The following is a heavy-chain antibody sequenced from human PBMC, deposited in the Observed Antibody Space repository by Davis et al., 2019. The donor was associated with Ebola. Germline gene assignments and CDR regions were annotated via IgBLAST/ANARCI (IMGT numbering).Heavy chain of an antibody. V-gene: IGHV3-30*03. CDR3: ARSTSCSN. J-gene: IGHJ4*02. CDR1: GFIFSSYV. Sequence: PGGSLRLSCAASGFIFSSYVIHWVRQAPGKGLEWVAVISYDGTNKYYTDSVRGRFTISRDNSKNTLYLQMNSLRAEDTAVYYCARSTSCSNWGQGTLVTVSS. CDR2: ISYDGTNK. D-gene: IGHD2-2*01.